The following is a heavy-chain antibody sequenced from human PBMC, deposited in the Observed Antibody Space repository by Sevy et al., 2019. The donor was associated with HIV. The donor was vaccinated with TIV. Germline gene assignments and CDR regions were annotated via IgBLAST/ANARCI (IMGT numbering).Heavy chain of an antibody. Sequence: KQSQTLSLTCAISGDSVSSSGAAWNWFRQSPSRGLEWLGRTYYRSKWYSDYEVSVKGRVTINPDTSKNQFSLHLESVTPEDTAVYFCARGDELNSYYYGMDVWGQGTTVTVSS. D-gene: IGHD1-7*01. J-gene: IGHJ6*02. CDR3: ARGDELNSYYYGMDV. CDR2: TYYRSKWYS. CDR1: GDSVSSSGAA. V-gene: IGHV6-1*01.